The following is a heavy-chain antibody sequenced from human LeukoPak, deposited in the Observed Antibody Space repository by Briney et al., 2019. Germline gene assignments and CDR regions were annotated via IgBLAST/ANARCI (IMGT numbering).Heavy chain of an antibody. CDR3: AKDSYSKGGF. V-gene: IGHV3-7*01. J-gene: IGHJ4*02. D-gene: IGHD6-13*01. Sequence: GGSLTLSCAASGFTFSYHWMTWVRQAPGKGLEWVANIKNDGAVKNYVDSVKGRFTISRDNAKNSLYLQMNSLRAEDTAVYYCAKDSYSKGGFWGQGVLVTVSS. CDR2: IKNDGAVK. CDR1: GFTFSYHW.